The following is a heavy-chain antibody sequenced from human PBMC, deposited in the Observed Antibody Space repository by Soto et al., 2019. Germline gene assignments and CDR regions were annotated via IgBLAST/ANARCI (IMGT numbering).Heavy chain of an antibody. Sequence: PGKGLEWIGEIFHTGSVNYNPSLKSRVTLSLDKSKNQFSLKLTSVTAADTAVFFCVISHICLLVRFTNGFGICAQPPLLSLNS. CDR3: VISHICLLVRFTNGFGICAQPPLLSLNS. D-gene: IGHD3-3*02. J-gene: IGHJ5*01. CDR2: IFHTGSV. V-gene: IGHV4-4*01.